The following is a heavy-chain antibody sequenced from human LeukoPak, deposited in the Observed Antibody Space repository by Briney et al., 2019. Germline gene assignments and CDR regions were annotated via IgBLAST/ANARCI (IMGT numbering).Heavy chain of an antibody. CDR1: GFTFSSYA. V-gene: IGHV3-30-3*01. J-gene: IGHJ4*02. Sequence: GGSRRLSCAASGFTFSSYAMHWVRQAPGKGLEWVAVISYDGSNKYYADSVKGRFTISRDNSKNTLYLQMNSLRAEDTAVYYCARGSPFRGIAARPFIYWGLGTLVTVSS. CDR3: ARGSPFRGIAARPFIY. CDR2: ISYDGSNK. D-gene: IGHD6-6*01.